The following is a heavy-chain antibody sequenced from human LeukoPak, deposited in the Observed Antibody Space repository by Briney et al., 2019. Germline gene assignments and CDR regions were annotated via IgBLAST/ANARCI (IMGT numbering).Heavy chain of an antibody. CDR3: TLSYGRGFNYYYGMDV. V-gene: IGHV3-23*01. CDR2: ISGSGGST. D-gene: IGHD5-18*01. Sequence: GGSLRLSCAASGFTFSSYAMIWVRQAPGKGLEWVSAISGSGGSTYYADSVKGRFTISRENAKNSLYLQMNSLRAGDTAVYYCTLSYGRGFNYYYGMDVWGQGTTVTVSS. CDR1: GFTFSSYA. J-gene: IGHJ6*02.